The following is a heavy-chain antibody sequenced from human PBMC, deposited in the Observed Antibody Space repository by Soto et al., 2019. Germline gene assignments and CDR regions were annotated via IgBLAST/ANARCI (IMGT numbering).Heavy chain of an antibody. D-gene: IGHD4-17*01. J-gene: IGHJ4*02. CDR2: ISSSSSYI. CDR3: ARDRGDYGDYVFDY. CDR1: GFTFSSYS. Sequence: GGSLRLSCAASGFTFSSYSMNWVRQAPGKGLEWVSSISSSSSYIYYADSVRGRFTISRDNAKNSLYLQMNSLRAEDTAVYYCARDRGDYGDYVFDYWGQGTLVTVSS. V-gene: IGHV3-21*01.